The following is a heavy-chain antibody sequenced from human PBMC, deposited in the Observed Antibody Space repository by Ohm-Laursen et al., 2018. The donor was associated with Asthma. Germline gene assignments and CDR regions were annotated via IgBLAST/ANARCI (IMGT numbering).Heavy chain of an antibody. V-gene: IGHV4-31*03. Sequence: TLSLTCTVSGGSISSGHYYWTWIRQRPGTGLEWIGNIHYSGTTIYTPSLESRLTISLDTSKNHFSLNLSSVTAADTALYFCARDGRLRGSFDYWGQGNLVTVSS. CDR2: IHYSGTT. D-gene: IGHD3-10*01. CDR3: ARDGRLRGSFDY. CDR1: GGSISSGHYY. J-gene: IGHJ4*02.